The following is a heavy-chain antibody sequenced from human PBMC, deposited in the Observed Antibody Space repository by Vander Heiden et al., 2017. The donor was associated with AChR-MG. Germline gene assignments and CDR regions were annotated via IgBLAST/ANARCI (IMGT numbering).Heavy chain of an antibody. CDR1: GFRLRTSA. J-gene: IGHJ6*02. Sequence: EVAPLASGGGLVQPGGSLRPACAASGFRLRTSAKTWVRQAPGKGRELVASISASGENTYYADSVKGRFTISRDDSKSTLYLQMNSLRAEDTAMYYCAKDHISYSYYYGLDVWGRGTTVTVSS. V-gene: IGHV3-23*01. D-gene: IGHD2-21*01. CDR2: ISASGENT. CDR3: AKDHISYSYYYGLDV.